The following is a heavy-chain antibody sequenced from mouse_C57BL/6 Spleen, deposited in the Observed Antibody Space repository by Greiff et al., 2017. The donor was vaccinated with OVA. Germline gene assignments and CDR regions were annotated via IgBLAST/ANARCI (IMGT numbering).Heavy chain of an antibody. Sequence: QVQLKESGPELVKPGASVKISCKASGYAFSSSWMNWVKQRPGKGLEWIGRIYPGDGDTNYNGKFKGKATLTADKSSSTAYMQLSSLTSEDSAVYFCARQLRLQDYAMDYWGQGTSVTVSS. CDR2: IYPGDGDT. D-gene: IGHD3-2*02. CDR3: ARQLRLQDYAMDY. V-gene: IGHV1-82*01. J-gene: IGHJ4*01. CDR1: GYAFSSSW.